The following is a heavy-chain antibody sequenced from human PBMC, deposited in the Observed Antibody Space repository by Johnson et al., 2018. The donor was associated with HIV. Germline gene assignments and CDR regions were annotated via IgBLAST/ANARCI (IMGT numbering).Heavy chain of an antibody. V-gene: IGHV3-30*04. CDR3: ARAGLPSAAAGTPPGAFDI. Sequence: QVQLVESGGGVVQPGRSLRLSCAASGFTFSSYAMHWVRQAPGKGLEWVAVISYDGSNKYYADSVKGRFTISRDNSKNTLYLQMNSLRAEDTAVYYCARAGLPSAAAGTPPGAFDIWGQGTMVTVSS. J-gene: IGHJ3*02. D-gene: IGHD6-13*01. CDR2: ISYDGSNK. CDR1: GFTFSSYA.